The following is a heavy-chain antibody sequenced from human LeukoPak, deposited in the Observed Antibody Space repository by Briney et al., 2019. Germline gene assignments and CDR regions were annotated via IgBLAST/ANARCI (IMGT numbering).Heavy chain of an antibody. CDR2: IYYTGST. V-gene: IGHV4-30-4*01. J-gene: IGHJ4*02. D-gene: IGHD3-22*01. Sequence: PSETLSLTCSVSGDSIRSGDNYWSWVRQPPGKDLEWIGYIYYTGSTSYNPSLQSRVIMSVDTSKNQFSLKLTSVTVTDTAVYFCARGSYYYDSTGHYFDYWGPGTLVTVSS. CDR3: ARGSYYYDSTGHYFDY. CDR1: GDSIRSGDNY.